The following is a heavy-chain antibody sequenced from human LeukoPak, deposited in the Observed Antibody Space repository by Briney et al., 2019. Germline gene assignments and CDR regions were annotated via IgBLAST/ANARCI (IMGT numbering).Heavy chain of an antibody. Sequence: GGSLRLSCAASGFTVSSNYMSWVRQAPGKGLEWVSVIYSGGSTYYADSVKGRFTISRDNSKNMLYLQMNSLRAEDTAVYYCARASSGYSWATDYWGQGTLVTVSS. D-gene: IGHD3-22*01. CDR3: ARASSGYSWATDY. J-gene: IGHJ4*02. CDR1: GFTVSSNY. V-gene: IGHV3-66*01. CDR2: IYSGGST.